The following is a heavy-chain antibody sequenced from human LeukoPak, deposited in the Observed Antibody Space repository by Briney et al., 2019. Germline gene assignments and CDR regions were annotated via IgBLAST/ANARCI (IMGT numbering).Heavy chain of an antibody. CDR2: INPNSGGT. CDR3: ARDEGDDSSGYYQAFDY. CDR1: GYTFTGYY. J-gene: IGHJ4*02. V-gene: IGHV1-2*02. D-gene: IGHD3-22*01. Sequence: ASVKVSCKASGYTFTGYYMHWVRQAPGQGLEWMGWINPNSGGTNYAQKFQGRVTMTRDTSISTAYMELSRLRSEDTAVYYCARDEGDDSSGYYQAFDYWGQGTLVTVSS.